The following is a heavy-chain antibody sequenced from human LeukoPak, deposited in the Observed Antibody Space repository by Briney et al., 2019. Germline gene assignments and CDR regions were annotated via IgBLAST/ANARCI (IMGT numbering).Heavy chain of an antibody. J-gene: IGHJ6*02. D-gene: IGHD6-19*01. V-gene: IGHV3-74*01. Sequence: GGSLRLSCAASGFTFSSYWMHWVRHTPGKGLVWVSRIKGDGSSTSYADSVKGRFTISRDNAKNTLYLQMNSLRAEDTAVYYCARDLTGGWVYYYYGMDVWGQGTTVTVSS. CDR1: GFTFSSYW. CDR2: IKGDGSST. CDR3: ARDLTGGWVYYYYGMDV.